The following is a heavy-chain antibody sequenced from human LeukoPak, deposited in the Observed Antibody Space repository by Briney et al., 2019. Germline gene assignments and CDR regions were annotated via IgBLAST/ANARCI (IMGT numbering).Heavy chain of an antibody. CDR2: IKQDGSVK. Sequence: GGPLRLSCAASGFRFSSYWMTWVRQAPGKGLEWVANIKQDGSVKSYVDSVKGRFTISRDNAKNSLYLQMNSLRADDTGVYFCASQPAAADVDFWGQGTLVTVSS. CDR3: ASQPAAADVDF. V-gene: IGHV3-7*03. J-gene: IGHJ4*02. CDR1: GFRFSSYW. D-gene: IGHD2-2*01.